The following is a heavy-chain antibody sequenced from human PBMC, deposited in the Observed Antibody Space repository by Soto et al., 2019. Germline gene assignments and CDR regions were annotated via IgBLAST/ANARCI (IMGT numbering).Heavy chain of an antibody. CDR3: TRSSSTVTTLDY. J-gene: IGHJ4*02. Sequence: QLQLQESGSGLVKPSQTLSLTCAVSGGSISSGGYSWSWIRQPPGKGLEWVGYIYHSGSTYYNPPLQSRXTISIDRSKNQFSLKLSSVTAADTAVYSCTRSSSTVTTLDYWGQGTLVTVSS. CDR1: GGSISSGGYS. V-gene: IGHV4-30-2*01. CDR2: IYHSGST. D-gene: IGHD2-2*01.